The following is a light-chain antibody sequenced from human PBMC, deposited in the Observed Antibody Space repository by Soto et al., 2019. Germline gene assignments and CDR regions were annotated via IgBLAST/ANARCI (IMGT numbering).Light chain of an antibody. CDR2: DVS. Sequence: QSALTQPASVSGSPGQSITISCTGTSSDAGGYNYVSWYQQHPGKAPKLMIYDVSNRPSGVSNRFSGSKSGNTASLTISGLLAEDEADYYCSSYTSSSTLDVVFGGGTKVTVL. CDR1: SSDAGGYNY. CDR3: SSYTSSSTLDVV. J-gene: IGLJ2*01. V-gene: IGLV2-14*01.